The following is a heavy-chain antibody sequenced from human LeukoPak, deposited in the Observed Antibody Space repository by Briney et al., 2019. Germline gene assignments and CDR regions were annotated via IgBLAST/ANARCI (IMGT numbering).Heavy chain of an antibody. J-gene: IGHJ4*02. CDR1: GGSISSGGYY. CDR2: IYYSGST. V-gene: IGHV4-61*08. D-gene: IGHD1-14*01. CDR3: ARHRGSNLNRSFDF. Sequence: SETLSLTCTVSGGSISSGGYYWSWIRQHPGKGLEWTASIYYSGSTNYNPSLKSRLTVSLDTSKNQFSLKLSSVTAADTAVYYCARHRGSNLNRSFDFWGQGALVTVSS.